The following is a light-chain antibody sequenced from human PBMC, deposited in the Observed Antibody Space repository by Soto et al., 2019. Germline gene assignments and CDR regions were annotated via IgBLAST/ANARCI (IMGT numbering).Light chain of an antibody. CDR1: QIVSSTY. V-gene: IGKV3D-20*02. Sequence: PRERATLSCRASQIVSSTYLAWFQQKPGQAPRLLIYGASTRATGIPDRFSGSGSGTDFTLTISGLEPEDFALYYCQQRSNWPLTFGGGTKVDIK. CDR3: QQRSNWPLT. CDR2: GAS. J-gene: IGKJ4*01.